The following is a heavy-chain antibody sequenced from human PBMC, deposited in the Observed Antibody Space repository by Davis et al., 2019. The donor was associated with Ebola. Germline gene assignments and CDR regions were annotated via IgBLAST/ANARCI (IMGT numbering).Heavy chain of an antibody. CDR2: IKEDGMKE. V-gene: IGHV3-7*03. Sequence: GSLRLSCAASGFTFSSNTMSWARQAPGKGLECVAHIKEDGMKEFYVDSVKGRFTISRDNAKSSLYLQMNSLRAEDTAVFYCVRGGSATAYWGQGTPVTVSS. CDR1: GFTFSSNT. J-gene: IGHJ1*01. D-gene: IGHD2-15*01. CDR3: VRGGSATAY.